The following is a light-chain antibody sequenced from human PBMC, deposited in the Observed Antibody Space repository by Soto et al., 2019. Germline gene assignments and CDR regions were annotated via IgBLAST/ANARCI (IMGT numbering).Light chain of an antibody. V-gene: IGLV1-47*01. J-gene: IGLJ2*01. CDR1: NSNMGRNY. CDR2: RND. Sequence: QSVLTQTPSASGTPGQRNTISCSGSNSNMGRNYVYWYQQVPGTAPKLLMYRNDVRPSGVPDLFTGSKSGTSASLAISGLRSEDEADYYCAVWDNSLNGVAFGGGTKLTVL. CDR3: AVWDNSLNGVA.